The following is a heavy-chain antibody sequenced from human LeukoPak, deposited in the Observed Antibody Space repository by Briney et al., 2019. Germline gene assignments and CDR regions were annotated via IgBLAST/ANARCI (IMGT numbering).Heavy chain of an antibody. J-gene: IGHJ5*02. V-gene: IGHV4-34*01. D-gene: IGHD6-19*01. CDR1: GGSFSGYY. CDR2: INHSGST. CDR3: ARVGSGWGYNWFDP. Sequence: SETLSLTCAVYGGSFSGYYWSWIRQPPGKGLEWIGGINHSGSTNYNPSLKSRVTISVDTSKNQFSLKLSSVTAADTAVYYCARVGSGWGYNWFDPWGQGTLVTVSS.